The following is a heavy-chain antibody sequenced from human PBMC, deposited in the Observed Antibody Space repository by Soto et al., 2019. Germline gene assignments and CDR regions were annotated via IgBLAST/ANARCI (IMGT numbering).Heavy chain of an antibody. CDR2: IYYSGST. CDR1: GGSISSYY. J-gene: IGHJ4*02. D-gene: IGHD5-18*01. Sequence: SETLSLTCTVSGGSISSYYWSWIRQPPGKGLEWIGYIYYSGSTNYNPSLKSRVTISVDTSKNQFSLKLSSVTAADTAVYYCARDIGYSYGLDYWGQGTLVTVSS. V-gene: IGHV4-59*01. CDR3: ARDIGYSYGLDY.